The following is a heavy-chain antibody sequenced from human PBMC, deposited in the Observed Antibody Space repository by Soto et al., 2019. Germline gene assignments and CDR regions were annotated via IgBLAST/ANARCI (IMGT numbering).Heavy chain of an antibody. Sequence: QLQLQESGPGLVKPSETLSLTCTVSGGSISSSSYYWGWIRQPPGKGLEWIGSIYYSGSTYYNPSLKSRVTISVDTSTNQFSLKLSSVTAADTAVYYCARHVEEEAVAGQPCDYWGQGTLVTVSS. J-gene: IGHJ4*02. CDR3: ARHVEEEAVAGQPCDY. CDR1: GGSISSSSYY. V-gene: IGHV4-39*01. D-gene: IGHD6-19*01. CDR2: IYYSGST.